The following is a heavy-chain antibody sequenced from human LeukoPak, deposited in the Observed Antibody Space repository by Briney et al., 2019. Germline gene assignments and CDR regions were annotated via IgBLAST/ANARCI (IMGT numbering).Heavy chain of an antibody. V-gene: IGHV3-30*03. J-gene: IGHJ3*02. CDR1: GFTFSSYG. Sequence: PGRSLRLSCAASGFTFSSYGMHWVRQAPGKGLEWVAVISYDGSNKYYADSVKGRFAISRDNSKNTLYLQMNSLRAEDTAVYYCARTSSGWYLSAFDIWGQGTMVTVSS. CDR2: ISYDGSNK. CDR3: ARTSSGWYLSAFDI. D-gene: IGHD6-19*01.